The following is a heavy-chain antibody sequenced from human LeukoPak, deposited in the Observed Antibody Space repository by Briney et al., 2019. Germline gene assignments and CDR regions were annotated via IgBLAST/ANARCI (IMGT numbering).Heavy chain of an antibody. Sequence: SETLSLTCTVSGGSISTYYWSWIGQPPGKGLEWVGYIYYSGSTNYNPSLRSRVTILIDTSKNQFSLKLNSVTAADTAVYYCARLNRYQPYWFDPWGQGTLVTVSS. CDR1: GGSISTYY. V-gene: IGHV4-59*01. D-gene: IGHD2-2*01. CDR2: IYYSGST. J-gene: IGHJ5*02. CDR3: ARLNRYQPYWFDP.